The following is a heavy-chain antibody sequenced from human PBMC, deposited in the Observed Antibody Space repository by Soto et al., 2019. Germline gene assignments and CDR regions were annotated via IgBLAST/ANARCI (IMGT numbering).Heavy chain of an antibody. D-gene: IGHD2-21*01. V-gene: IGHV3-48*02. Sequence: EIQLVESGGGLVQPGGSLRLSCAVSGFTFSDYTLNWVRQTPGKGLEWLSYINSRGTTIYYADSVKGRFTISRDNANRSLNLQMNRLRYEDTAIYYCARRSRRGAYSYYGMDVWGHGTTFTVFS. J-gene: IGHJ6*02. CDR2: INSRGTTI. CDR3: ARRSRRGAYSYYGMDV. CDR1: GFTFSDYT.